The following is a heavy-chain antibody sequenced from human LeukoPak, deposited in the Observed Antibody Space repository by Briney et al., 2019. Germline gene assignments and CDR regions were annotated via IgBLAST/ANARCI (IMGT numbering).Heavy chain of an antibody. CDR1: GGSISSYY. D-gene: IGHD6-19*01. V-gene: IGHV4-59*01. Sequence: SETLSLTCTVSGGSISSYYWSWIRQPPGKGLAWIGYIYYSGSTNYNPSLKSRVTISVDTSKNQFSLKLSSVTAADTAVYYCARAHVQWLVPRWFDPWGQGTLVTVSS. CDR2: IYYSGST. J-gene: IGHJ5*02. CDR3: ARAHVQWLVPRWFDP.